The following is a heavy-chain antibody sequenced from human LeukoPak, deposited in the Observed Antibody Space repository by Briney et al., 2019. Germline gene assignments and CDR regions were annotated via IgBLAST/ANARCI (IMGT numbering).Heavy chain of an antibody. CDR3: ARDNQADYYDSSGYYY. Sequence: SVKVSCKASGGTFSSYSISWVRQAPGQGLEWMGGIVPIFGTADYAQKFQGRVTITADESTSTAYMELSRLRSDDTAVYYCARDNQADYYDSSGYYYWGQGTLVTVSS. V-gene: IGHV1-69*13. D-gene: IGHD3-22*01. J-gene: IGHJ4*02. CDR1: GGTFSSYS. CDR2: IVPIFGTA.